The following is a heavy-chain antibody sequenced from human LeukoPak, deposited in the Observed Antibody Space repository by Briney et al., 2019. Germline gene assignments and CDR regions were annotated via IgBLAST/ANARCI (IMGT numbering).Heavy chain of an antibody. Sequence: GGSLRLSCAGSGFTFSNYGMHWVRQAPGKGPEWVAVISYDGSNKYYADSVKGRFTISRDNSKNTLYLQMNSLRAEDTAVYYCAREAGFWSGAPNWFDPWGQGTLVTVSS. CDR2: ISYDGSNK. J-gene: IGHJ5*02. CDR1: GFTFSNYG. V-gene: IGHV3-30*03. D-gene: IGHD3-3*01. CDR3: AREAGFWSGAPNWFDP.